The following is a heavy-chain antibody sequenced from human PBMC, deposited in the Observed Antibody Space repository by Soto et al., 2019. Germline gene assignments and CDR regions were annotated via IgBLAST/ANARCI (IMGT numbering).Heavy chain of an antibody. V-gene: IGHV3-66*01. CDR3: ARDVGG. J-gene: IGHJ6*04. Sequence: EVQLVESGGGLVQRGGSLRLSCAASGITVYNNYMSWVRQAPGKGLEWVSVIYSGGSTSYADSVKGRFTISRDGSKNTVYLQMNSLSAEGTAAYYCARDVGGWGRGTTVTVSS. CDR1: GITVYNNY. CDR2: IYSGGST.